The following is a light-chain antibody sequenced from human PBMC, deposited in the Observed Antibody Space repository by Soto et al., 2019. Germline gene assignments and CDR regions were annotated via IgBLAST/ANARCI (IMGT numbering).Light chain of an antibody. CDR2: EVT. Sequence: QSVLTQPASVSGSPGQSITISCTGTSSDVGGYNYVSWYQQHPGIAPKLMIYEVTNRPSGVSSRFSGSKSGNTASLTISGLQAEDEADYYCSSYTSSSTRVFGPGIKVIV. J-gene: IGLJ1*01. V-gene: IGLV2-14*01. CDR1: SSDVGGYNY. CDR3: SSYTSSSTRV.